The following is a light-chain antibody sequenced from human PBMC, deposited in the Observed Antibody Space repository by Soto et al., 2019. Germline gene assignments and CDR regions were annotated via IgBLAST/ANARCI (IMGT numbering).Light chain of an antibody. CDR3: QQRSNWPPVT. Sequence: EIVLTQSPATLSLSPGERATLSCRASQSVSSYLAWYQQKPGQAPRLLIYDASNRATGIPARFSGSGSGTDFSLTISILEPEDFAAYYCQQRSNWPPVTFGGGTKVQIK. V-gene: IGKV3-11*01. CDR2: DAS. CDR1: QSVSSY. J-gene: IGKJ4*01.